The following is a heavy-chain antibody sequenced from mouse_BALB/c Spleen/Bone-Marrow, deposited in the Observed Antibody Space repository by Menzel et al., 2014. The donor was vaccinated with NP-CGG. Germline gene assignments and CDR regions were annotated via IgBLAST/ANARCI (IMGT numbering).Heavy chain of an antibody. J-gene: IGHJ4*01. V-gene: IGHV5-17*02. CDR3: ARSGYYGSSPYYAMDY. Sequence: EVKLVESGGGLVQPGGSRKLSCAASGFTFXSLGMHWVRQAPEKGLEWVAYISSGSSTIYYADTVKGRFTISRDNPKNTLFLQMTSLRSEDTAMYYCARSGYYGSSPYYAMDYWGQGTSVTVSS. CDR2: ISSGSSTI. CDR1: GFTFXSLG. D-gene: IGHD1-1*01.